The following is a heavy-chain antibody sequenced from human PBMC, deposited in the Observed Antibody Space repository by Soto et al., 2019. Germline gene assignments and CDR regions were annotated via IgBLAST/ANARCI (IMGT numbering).Heavy chain of an antibody. CDR3: ARVVVGSRLSLDY. CDR1: GGTFSSYT. CDR2: ISPTFGTP. Sequence: QVQLVQSGAEVKKPGASVTVSCKASGGTFSSYTISWVRQAPGQGLEWMAGISPTFGTPIYAQKFQDRVTITADDSTMTAYMEMNRLTSEDTAVYYCARVVVGSRLSLDYWGQGTLVTISS. D-gene: IGHD1-26*01. J-gene: IGHJ4*02. V-gene: IGHV1-69*01.